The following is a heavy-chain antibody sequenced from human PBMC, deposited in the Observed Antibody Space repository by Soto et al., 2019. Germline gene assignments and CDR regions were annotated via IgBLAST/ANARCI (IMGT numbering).Heavy chain of an antibody. CDR1: GFSLSNARMG. CDR3: ARILGLPTYYYYGMDV. Sequence: QVTLKESGPVLVKPTETLTLICTVSGFSLSNARMGVSWIRQPPGKALEWLAHIFSNDEKSYSTSLKSRLTISKDTSKSQVVLTMTNMDPVDTATYYCARILGLPTYYYYGMDVWGQGTTVTVSS. J-gene: IGHJ6*02. V-gene: IGHV2-26*01. CDR2: IFSNDEK.